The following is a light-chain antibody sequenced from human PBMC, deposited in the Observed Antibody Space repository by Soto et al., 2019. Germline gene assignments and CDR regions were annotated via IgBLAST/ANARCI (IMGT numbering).Light chain of an antibody. J-gene: IGKJ4*01. Sequence: DITLTQSPSTLSSSPGDRATFTCRASQSISSWLAWYQQKPGKAPKLLIYDASSLESGVPSRFSGSGSGTEFTLTISSLQPDDFATYYCQQYNSYSLTLGGGTKVDIK. V-gene: IGKV1-5*01. CDR3: QQYNSYSLT. CDR2: DAS. CDR1: QSISSW.